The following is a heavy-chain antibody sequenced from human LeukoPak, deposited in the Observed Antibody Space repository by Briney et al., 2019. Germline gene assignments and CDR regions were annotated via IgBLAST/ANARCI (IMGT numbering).Heavy chain of an antibody. J-gene: IGHJ4*02. CDR1: GFTFSSYA. V-gene: IGHV3-23*01. Sequence: GGSLRLSCAASGFTFSSYAMSWVRQAPGKGLEWVSGISGSGGNTYYADSVKGRFTISRDNSKNTLYLQMNSLRAEDTAVYYCAKDPSLSYDSSGYYYHCWGQGTLVTVSS. D-gene: IGHD3-22*01. CDR2: ISGSGGNT. CDR3: AKDPSLSYDSSGYYYHC.